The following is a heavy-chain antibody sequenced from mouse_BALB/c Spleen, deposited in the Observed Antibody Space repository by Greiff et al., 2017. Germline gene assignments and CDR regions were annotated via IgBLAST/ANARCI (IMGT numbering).Heavy chain of an antibody. CDR3: ARRLYDGYSAWFAY. CDR2: IDPENGNT. Sequence: VQLQQSGAELVRPGALVKLSCKASGFNIKDYYMHWVKQRPEQGLEWIGWIDPENGNTIYDPKFQGKASITADTSSNTAYLQLSSLTSEDTAVYYCARRLYDGYSAWFAYWGQGTLVTVSA. CDR1: GFNIKDYY. J-gene: IGHJ3*01. D-gene: IGHD2-3*01. V-gene: IGHV14-1*02.